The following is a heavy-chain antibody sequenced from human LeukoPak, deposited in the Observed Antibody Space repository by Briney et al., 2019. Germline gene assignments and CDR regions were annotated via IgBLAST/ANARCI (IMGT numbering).Heavy chain of an antibody. Sequence: PSETLSLTCAVSGGSISSSNWWSWVRQPPGKGLEWIGEIYHSGSTNYNPSLKSRVTISVDTSKNQFSLKLSSVTAADTAVYYCARGRQVLLWFGELLETPFDYWGQGTLVTVSS. CDR2: IYHSGST. CDR1: GGSISSSNW. CDR3: ARGRQVLLWFGELLETPFDY. J-gene: IGHJ4*02. D-gene: IGHD3-10*01. V-gene: IGHV4-4*02.